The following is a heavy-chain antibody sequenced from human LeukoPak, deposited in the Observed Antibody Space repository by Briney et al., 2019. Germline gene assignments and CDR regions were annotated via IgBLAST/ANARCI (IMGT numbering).Heavy chain of an antibody. D-gene: IGHD3-3*01. V-gene: IGHV4-39*01. J-gene: IGHJ4*02. CDR2: IYYSGST. Sequence: SETLSLTCTVSGGSISSSIYYWGWIRQPPGKGLEWIGSIYYSGSTYYNPSLKSRVTISVDTSKNQFSLKLSSVTAADTAVYYCARGPRGFWSGYYNFDYWGQGTLVTVSS. CDR1: GGSISSSIYY. CDR3: ARGPRGFWSGYYNFDY.